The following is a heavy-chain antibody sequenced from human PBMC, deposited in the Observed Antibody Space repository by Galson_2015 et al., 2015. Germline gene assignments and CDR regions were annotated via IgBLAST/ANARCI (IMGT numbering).Heavy chain of an antibody. J-gene: IGHJ4*02. CDR2: IAYDGSNK. D-gene: IGHD4-17*01. Sequence: SLRLSCAASGFTFSSYAMHWVRQAPGKGLEWVAVIAYDGSNKYYADSVKGRFTISRDNSKNTLYLQMNSLRTEDTAVYYCARESYGDLYFDYWGQGTLVTVSS. CDR1: GFTFSSYA. CDR3: ARESYGDLYFDY. V-gene: IGHV3-30-3*01.